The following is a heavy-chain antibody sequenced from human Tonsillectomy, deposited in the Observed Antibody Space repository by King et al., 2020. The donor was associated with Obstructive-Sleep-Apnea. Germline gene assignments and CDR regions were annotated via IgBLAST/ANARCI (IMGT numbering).Heavy chain of an antibody. CDR3: ARETFTMVRGVTTKPFDY. J-gene: IGHJ4*02. Sequence: VQLVESGGGLVKPGGSLRLSCAASGFTFSSDSMNWVRQAPGKGLEGVSSISSSSSYIYYADSVKGRFTISSDNAKNSLYLQMNSLRAEDTAVYYCARETFTMVRGVTTKPFDYWGQGTLVTVSS. D-gene: IGHD3-10*01. CDR2: ISSSSSYI. V-gene: IGHV3-21*01. CDR1: GFTFSSDS.